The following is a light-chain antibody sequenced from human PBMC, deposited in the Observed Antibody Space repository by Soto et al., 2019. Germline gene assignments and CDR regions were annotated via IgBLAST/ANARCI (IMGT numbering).Light chain of an antibody. V-gene: IGKV3-11*01. J-gene: IGKJ3*01. CDR2: DAS. CDR1: QSVSSY. Sequence: EIVLTQSPATLSLSPGERATLSCRASQSVSSYLAWYQQKPGQAPRLLIYDASNRATGIPARFSGSGSGTDFTLTISSLKPEDFAVYYCQQRSNWLLTFGPGTKVDIK. CDR3: QQRSNWLLT.